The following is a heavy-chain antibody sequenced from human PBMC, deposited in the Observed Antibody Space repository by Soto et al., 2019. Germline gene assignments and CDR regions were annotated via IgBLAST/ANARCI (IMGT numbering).Heavy chain of an antibody. Sequence: ASVKVSCKASGYTFTSYAMHWVRQAPGQRLEWMGWINAGNGNTKYSQKFQGRVTITRDTSASTAYMELSSLRSEDTAVYYCARNKIRHGYCSGGRCYYFDYWGQGTLVTVSS. V-gene: IGHV1-3*01. J-gene: IGHJ4*02. CDR3: ARNKIRHGYCSGGRCYYFDY. CDR2: INAGNGNT. CDR1: GYTFTSYA. D-gene: IGHD2-15*01.